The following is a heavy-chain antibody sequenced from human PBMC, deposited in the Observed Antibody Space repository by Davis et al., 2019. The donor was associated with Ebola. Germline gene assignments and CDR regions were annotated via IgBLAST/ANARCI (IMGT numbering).Heavy chain of an antibody. Sequence: GESLKISCAASGFTFSNFAMHWVRQAPGKGLEWVAVIWYDGSNEYYADSVKGRFTISRDNSKNTLYLQMNSLRAEDTAVYYCARDSLRDGYPELDYWGQGTLVTVSS. J-gene: IGHJ4*02. CDR3: ARDSLRDGYPELDY. CDR1: GFTFSNFA. CDR2: IWYDGSNE. D-gene: IGHD5-24*01. V-gene: IGHV3-33*01.